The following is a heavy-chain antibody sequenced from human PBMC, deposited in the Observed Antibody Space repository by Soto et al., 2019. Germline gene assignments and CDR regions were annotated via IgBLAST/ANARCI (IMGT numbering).Heavy chain of an antibody. CDR3: ARVEAVAGLYNSHGLDV. Sequence: QVQLVQSGAEVKKPGSSVKVSCKVSGGTFSNYAINWVRLAPGHGLEWMGGIVPIFGTIYYTQKFQGRATIIADDSTTTAYLEMSSLRSEDTAIYYCARVEAVAGLYNSHGLDVWGQGTAVTVSS. V-gene: IGHV1-69*12. D-gene: IGHD6-19*01. CDR1: GGTFSNYA. J-gene: IGHJ6*02. CDR2: IVPIFGTI.